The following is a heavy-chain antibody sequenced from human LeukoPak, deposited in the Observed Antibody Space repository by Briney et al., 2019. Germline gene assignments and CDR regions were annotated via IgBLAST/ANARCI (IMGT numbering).Heavy chain of an antibody. J-gene: IGHJ6*02. Sequence: ASVKVSCKASGYTFTGYYMHWVRQAPGQGLEWMGWINPNSGGTNYAQKFQGWVTMTRDTSISTAYMELSRLRSDDTAVYYCARERVATSRIKDYYYGMDVWGQGTTVTVSS. CDR2: INPNSGGT. V-gene: IGHV1-2*04. D-gene: IGHD5-12*01. CDR1: GYTFTGYY. CDR3: ARERVATSRIKDYYYGMDV.